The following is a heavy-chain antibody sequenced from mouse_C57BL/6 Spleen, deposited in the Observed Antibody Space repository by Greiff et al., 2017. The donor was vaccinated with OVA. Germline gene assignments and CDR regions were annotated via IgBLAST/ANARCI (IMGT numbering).Heavy chain of an antibody. Sequence: QVQLQQSGPELVKPGASVKLSCKASGYTFTSYDINWVKQRPGQGLEWIGWIYPRDGSTKYNEKFKGKATLTVDTSSSTAYMELHSLTSEDSAVYFCARGDWSSYWYFDVWGTGTTVTVSS. CDR3: ARGDWSSYWYFDV. V-gene: IGHV1-85*01. CDR2: IYPRDGST. CDR1: GYTFTSYD. J-gene: IGHJ1*03. D-gene: IGHD3-3*01.